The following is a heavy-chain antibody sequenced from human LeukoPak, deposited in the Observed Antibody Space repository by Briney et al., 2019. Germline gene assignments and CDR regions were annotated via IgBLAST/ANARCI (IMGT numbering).Heavy chain of an antibody. CDR1: GVTFSSYA. CDR2: ISYDGSNK. V-gene: IGHV3-30-3*01. Sequence: GGSLRLSCAASGVTFSSYAMHWVRQAPGKGLEWVAVISYDGSNKYYADSVKGRFTISRDNSKNTLYLQMNSLRAEDTAVYYCARFDFEYWGQGTLVTVSS. CDR3: ARFDFEY. J-gene: IGHJ4*02.